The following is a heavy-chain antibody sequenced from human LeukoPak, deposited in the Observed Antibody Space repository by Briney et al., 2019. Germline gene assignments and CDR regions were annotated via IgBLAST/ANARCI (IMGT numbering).Heavy chain of an antibody. V-gene: IGHV3-20*04. D-gene: IGHD7-27*01. Sequence: GGSLRLSCATSGFTFDDYGMSWVRQAPGKGLEWVSGIDWNGGSTGYADSVKGRFTISRDNAKNSLYLQMNSLRAEDTALYYCAKDTGISGEGGSLDYWGQGTLVIVSS. J-gene: IGHJ4*02. CDR2: IDWNGGST. CDR1: GFTFDDYG. CDR3: AKDTGISGEGGSLDY.